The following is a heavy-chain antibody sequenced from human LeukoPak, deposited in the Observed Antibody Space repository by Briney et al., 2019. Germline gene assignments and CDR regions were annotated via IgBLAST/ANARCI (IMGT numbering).Heavy chain of an antibody. J-gene: IGHJ3*02. V-gene: IGHV3-30*03. D-gene: IGHD7-27*01. Sequence: GGSLRLSCAASGFTFSSYGMHWVRQAPGKGLEWVAVISYDGSNKYYADSVKGRFTISRDNSKNTLYLQMNSLRAEDTAVYYCARVRGLRTTWGAFDIWGQGTMVTVSS. CDR2: ISYDGSNK. CDR1: GFTFSSYG. CDR3: ARVRGLRTTWGAFDI.